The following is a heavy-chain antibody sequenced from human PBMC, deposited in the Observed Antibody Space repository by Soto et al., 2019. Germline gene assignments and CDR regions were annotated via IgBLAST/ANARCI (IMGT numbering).Heavy chain of an antibody. D-gene: IGHD3-10*02. Sequence: QVQLVQSGAEVKEPGDSVRVSCEASGYTFTAYYIHWVRQAPGQGLEWMGWINPKFGDTTYAQDFQGRVSMTRDMFISTVYMELGRLTSDDTAIYYCARNMDYYYGRGSGNGHGVWGQGTTVTVFS. J-gene: IGHJ6*02. CDR3: ARNMDYYYGRGSGNGHGV. CDR1: GYTFTAYY. V-gene: IGHV1-2*02. CDR2: INPKFGDT.